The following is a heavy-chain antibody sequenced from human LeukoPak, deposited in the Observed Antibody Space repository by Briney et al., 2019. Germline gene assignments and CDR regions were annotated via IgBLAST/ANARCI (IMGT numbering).Heavy chain of an antibody. CDR1: GFTFSSYA. J-gene: IGHJ4*02. V-gene: IGHV3-23*01. CDR2: ISGSGGST. Sequence: PGGSLRLSCAASGFTFSSYAMSWVRQAPGKGLEWVPAISGSGGSTYYADPVKGRFTISRDNSKNTLYLQMNSLRAEDTAVYYCAKKRTYDFWSGSFYFDYWGQGTLVTVSS. D-gene: IGHD3-3*01. CDR3: AKKRTYDFWSGSFYFDY.